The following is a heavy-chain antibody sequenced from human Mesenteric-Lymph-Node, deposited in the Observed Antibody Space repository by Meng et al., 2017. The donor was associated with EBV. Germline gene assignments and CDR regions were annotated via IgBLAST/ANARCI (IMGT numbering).Heavy chain of an antibody. CDR1: GDSVSCHFAA. D-gene: IGHD6-13*01. V-gene: IGHV6-1*01. J-gene: IGHJ4*02. Sequence: PLQQSGPGLVEPSQTLSFPCYLCGDSVSCHFAAWNLIRQSTSRGLEWLGRTYYRSKWVNEYAPSVIRRITINPDTSKNQFSLQLNSVTPEDTAIYYCARGLAAVADWGQGTLVTVSS. CDR2: TYYRSKWVN. CDR3: ARGLAAVAD.